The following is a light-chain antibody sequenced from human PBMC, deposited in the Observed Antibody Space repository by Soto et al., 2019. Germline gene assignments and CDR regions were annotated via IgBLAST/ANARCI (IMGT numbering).Light chain of an antibody. CDR2: GAS. Sequence: DIVMTQSPDSLAMSLGERATINCKSSQSDLASSNNKNLLAWYKQKPGQPPKLLIYGASTRESEVPDRFRDSGYGTDYTHTNSSLQAEDVADYYCPQYYSSPLTVGGGTNVEIK. V-gene: IGKV4-1*01. CDR3: PQYYSSPLT. CDR1: QSDLASSNNKNL. J-gene: IGKJ4*01.